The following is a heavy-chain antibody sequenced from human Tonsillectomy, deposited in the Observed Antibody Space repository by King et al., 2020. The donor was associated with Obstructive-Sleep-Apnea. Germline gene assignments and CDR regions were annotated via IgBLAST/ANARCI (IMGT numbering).Heavy chain of an antibody. V-gene: IGHV3-43D*03. J-gene: IGHJ5*02. CDR3: AKDPSSSSWGGWFDP. CDR1: GFTFDDYA. CDR2: FSWDGGST. D-gene: IGHD6-13*01. Sequence: VQLVESGGVVVQPGGSLRLSCAASGFTFDDYAMHWVRQAPGKGLEWVSLFSWDGGSTYYADSVKGRCTISRDNSKNSLYLQMNSLRAEETALYYCAKDPSSSSWGGWFDPWGQGTLVTVSS.